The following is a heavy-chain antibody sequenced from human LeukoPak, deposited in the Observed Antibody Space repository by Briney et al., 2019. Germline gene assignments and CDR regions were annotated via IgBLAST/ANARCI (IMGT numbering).Heavy chain of an antibody. CDR3: ARHVDGNYFDY. Sequence: SETLSLTSTVSGGSISSTSYYWGWIRQPPGKGLEWIGSIYYSGSTYHNPSLKSRVTLFVDTSKNQFFLKLSSVTAADMAVYYCARHVDGNYFDYWGQGTLVTVSS. CDR2: IYYSGST. V-gene: IGHV4-39*01. CDR1: GGSISSTSYY. D-gene: IGHD1-26*01. J-gene: IGHJ4*02.